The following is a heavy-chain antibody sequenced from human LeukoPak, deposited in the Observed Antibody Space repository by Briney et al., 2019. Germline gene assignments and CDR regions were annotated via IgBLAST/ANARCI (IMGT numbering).Heavy chain of an antibody. Sequence: RPGGSLRLSCAASGFTFSQYGMHWVRRAPGKGLEGVALLNNDGGNRNDADSVKGRFPISRDNSKNTVYLQMTSLRAEGAALYYCARDPSGSWNEGGPFDSWGQGTLVTVSS. D-gene: IGHD1-1*01. V-gene: IGHV3-33*01. CDR1: GFTFSQYG. CDR2: LNNDGGNR. CDR3: ARDPSGSWNEGGPFDS. J-gene: IGHJ4*02.